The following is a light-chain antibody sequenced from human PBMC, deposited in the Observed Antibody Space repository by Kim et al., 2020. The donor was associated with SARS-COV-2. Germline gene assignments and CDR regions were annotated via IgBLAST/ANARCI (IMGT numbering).Light chain of an antibody. V-gene: IGLV2-14*01. CDR1: SSDLGGYNY. CDR2: DVI. Sequence: QSALTQPASVSGSPGQSITISCTGTSSDLGGYNYVSWYQQHPGKAPKLIVYDVIDRPSGVSDRFSGSTSGNTASLTISGLQAEDEANYYCASYTSSNTLVIFGGGTQMNVL. J-gene: IGLJ2*01. CDR3: ASYTSSNTLVI.